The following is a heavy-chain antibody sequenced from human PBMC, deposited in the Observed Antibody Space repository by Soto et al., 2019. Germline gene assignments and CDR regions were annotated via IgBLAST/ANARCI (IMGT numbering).Heavy chain of an antibody. CDR1: GGTFSSYA. D-gene: IGHD2-2*01. V-gene: IGHV1-69*01. J-gene: IGHJ6*02. Sequence: QVQLVQSGAEVKKPGSSVKVSCKASGGTFSSYAISWVRQAPGQGLEWMGGIIPIFGTANYAQKFQGRVTITADESTSTAYMELSSLRSEDTAVYYCARGYCSSTSCYANGMDVWGQGTTVTVSS. CDR2: IIPIFGTA. CDR3: ARGYCSSTSCYANGMDV.